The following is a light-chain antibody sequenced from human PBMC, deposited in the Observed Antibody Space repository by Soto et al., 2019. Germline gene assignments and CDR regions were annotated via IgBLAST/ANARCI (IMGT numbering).Light chain of an antibody. CDR2: DVT. CDR1: SSDVGGYNY. J-gene: IGLJ1*01. V-gene: IGLV2-14*01. CDR3: CYFTTSSIYF. Sequence: QSALTQPASVSGSPGQSITISCTGTSSDVGGYNYVSWYQQYPGKAPKVMIYDVTNRPSGVSNRFSGSRSGNTASLTISGLRVGDEVDYSSCYFTTSSIYFSGPGTRVPVL.